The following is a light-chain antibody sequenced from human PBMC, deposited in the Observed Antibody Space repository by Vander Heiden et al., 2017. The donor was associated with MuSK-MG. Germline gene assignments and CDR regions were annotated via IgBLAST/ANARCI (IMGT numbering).Light chain of an antibody. V-gene: IGKV4-1*01. CDR2: WAS. Sequence: DLVMTQSPDSLAVSLGERATINCKSSQSVLYSSNNKNYLAWYQHKPGQPPKLLIFWASTRESGVPDRFSGSGSGTDFTLTISSLQAEDVAVYYCQQYYNTPRSFGGGTKVEIK. CDR3: QQYYNTPRS. J-gene: IGKJ4*01. CDR1: QSVLYSSNNKNY.